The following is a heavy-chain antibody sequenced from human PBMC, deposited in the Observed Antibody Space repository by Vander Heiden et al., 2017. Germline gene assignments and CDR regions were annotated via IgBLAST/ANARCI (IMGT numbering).Heavy chain of an antibody. Sequence: EVQLLESGGGLVQPGGSLRLSCAASGFTFSSYAMSWVRQGPGKGREWVSAISGSGGSTYYADSVKGRFTISRDNSKNTLYLQMNSLRAEDTAVYYCAKDRSAYGDYIPDYWGQGTLVTVSS. V-gene: IGHV3-23*01. CDR2: ISGSGGST. CDR3: AKDRSAYGDYIPDY. CDR1: GFTFSSYA. J-gene: IGHJ4*02. D-gene: IGHD4-17*01.